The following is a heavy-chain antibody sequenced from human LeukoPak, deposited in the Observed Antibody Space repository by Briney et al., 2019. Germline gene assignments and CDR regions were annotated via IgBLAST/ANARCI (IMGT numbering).Heavy chain of an antibody. CDR3: AKDQGLTAPPPYGLDV. V-gene: IGHV1-69*04. CDR2: IIPVLNIT. CDR1: GGTFSSSA. J-gene: IGHJ6*02. D-gene: IGHD5-18*01. Sequence: SVKVSCKTSGGTFSSSAITWVRQAPGQGLEWMGRIIPVLNITTYAQEFQGRVTITADTPSSTVYMELSSLRSEETAVYYCAKDQGLTAPPPYGLDVWGQGTTVIVSS.